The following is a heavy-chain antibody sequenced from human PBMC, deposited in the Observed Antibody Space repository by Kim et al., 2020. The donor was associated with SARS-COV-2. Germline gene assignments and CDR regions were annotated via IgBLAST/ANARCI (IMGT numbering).Heavy chain of an antibody. V-gene: IGHV1-69*13. J-gene: IGHJ5*02. CDR3: ASGLVRYYYGSGRRTNWFDP. Sequence: SVKVSCKASGGTFSSYAISWVRQAPGQGLEWMGGIIPIFGTANYAQKFQGRVTITADESTSTAYMELSSLRSEDTAVYYCASGLVRYYYGSGRRTNWFDPWGQGTLVTVSS. CDR2: IIPIFGTA. D-gene: IGHD3-10*01. CDR1: GGTFSSYA.